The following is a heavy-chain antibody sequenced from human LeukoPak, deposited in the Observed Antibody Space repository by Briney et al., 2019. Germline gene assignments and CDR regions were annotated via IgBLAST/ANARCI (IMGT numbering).Heavy chain of an antibody. CDR1: GFTFSSYW. D-gene: IGHD1-26*01. CDR2: ISYDGSNI. J-gene: IGHJ4*02. CDR3: ARDRGVGATY. V-gene: IGHV3-30-3*01. Sequence: GGSLRLSCAASGFTFSSYWMSWVRQAPGKGLEWVAFISYDGSNIYYADSVKGRFTISRDNAKNSLYLQMNSLRAEDTAVYYCARDRGVGATYWGQGTLVTVSS.